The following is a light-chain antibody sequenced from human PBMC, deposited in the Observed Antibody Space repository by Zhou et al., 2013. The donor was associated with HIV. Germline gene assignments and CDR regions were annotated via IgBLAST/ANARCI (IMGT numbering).Light chain of an antibody. J-gene: IGKJ2*01. CDR2: DTS. Sequence: EGVLPQSPDSLSLSPGERATLSCRASQSVSSNSLAWYQQKPGRAPRLLLYDTSKRATGTPDRFGGGGSGTDFTLTISRLQPEDFAVYYCQQFETFGQGTKLEI. V-gene: IGKV3-20*01. CDR3: QQFET. CDR1: QSVSSNS.